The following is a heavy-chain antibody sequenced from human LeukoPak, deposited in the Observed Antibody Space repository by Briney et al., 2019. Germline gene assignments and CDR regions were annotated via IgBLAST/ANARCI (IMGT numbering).Heavy chain of an antibody. CDR2: ISSSSSYT. Sequence: PGGSLRLSCAASGFTFSDYYMSWIRQAPGKGLEWVSYISSSSSYTNYADSVRGRFTISRDNAKNSLYLQMNSLRAEDTAVYYCAREHGYCSGGSCYSSVYYYGMDVWGQGTTVTVSS. D-gene: IGHD2-15*01. J-gene: IGHJ6*02. CDR3: AREHGYCSGGSCYSSVYYYGMDV. V-gene: IGHV3-11*05. CDR1: GFTFSDYY.